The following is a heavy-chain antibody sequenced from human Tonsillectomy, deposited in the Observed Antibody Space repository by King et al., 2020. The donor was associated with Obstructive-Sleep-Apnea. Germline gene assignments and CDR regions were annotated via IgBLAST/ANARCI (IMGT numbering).Heavy chain of an antibody. D-gene: IGHD3-22*01. Sequence: VQLVESGGGLVQPGGSLRLSCAASGFTFSSYSLHWVRQAPGKGLEWLSYISSGGTTIYYADSVQGRFTISRDNAKNSLSLQINSLSAEDTAVYFCAREGGYYDSSGYALIFDYWGQGTLVTVSS. CDR3: AREGGYYDSSGYALIFDY. V-gene: IGHV3-48*03. CDR1: GFTFSSYS. CDR2: ISSGGTTI. J-gene: IGHJ4*02.